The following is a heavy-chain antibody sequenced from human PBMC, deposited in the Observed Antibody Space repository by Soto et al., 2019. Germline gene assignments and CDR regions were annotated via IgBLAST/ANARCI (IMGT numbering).Heavy chain of an antibody. CDR2: ISPDNGRT. Sequence: QVQLVQSGAEVKKPGASVKVSCKASGYTFTTFDISWVRQAPGQGLEWMGWISPDNGRTNYAQKLQGRVTMTTDQSTSTAYMELRSLRSDDTAVYYCANTIVRGVQVHYFDYWGQGTLVTVSS. CDR3: ANTIVRGVQVHYFDY. CDR1: GYTFTTFD. V-gene: IGHV1-18*01. D-gene: IGHD3-10*01. J-gene: IGHJ4*02.